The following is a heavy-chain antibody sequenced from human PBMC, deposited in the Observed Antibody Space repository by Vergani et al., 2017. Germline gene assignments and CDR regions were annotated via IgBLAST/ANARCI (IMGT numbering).Heavy chain of an antibody. Sequence: EVQLVQSGAEVKESGESLKISCKGSGYSFTSFWIGWVRQMPGKGLEWMGIIYPGDSDTRYSPSFQGQVTISADKSISTAYLQWSSLKASDTAMYYCARLPATLYYDYYMDVWGKGTTVTVSS. CDR3: ARLPATLYYDYYMDV. J-gene: IGHJ6*03. D-gene: IGHD1-14*01. CDR2: IYPGDSDT. CDR1: GYSFTSFW. V-gene: IGHV5-51*01.